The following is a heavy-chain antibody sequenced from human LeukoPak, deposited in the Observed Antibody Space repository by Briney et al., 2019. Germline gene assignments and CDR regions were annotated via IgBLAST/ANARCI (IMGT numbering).Heavy chain of an antibody. CDR3: AKDHMTTEDYYGMDV. CDR2: ISAYNGNT. J-gene: IGHJ6*02. CDR1: GYTFTSYG. Sequence: ASVKVSCKASGYTFTSYGISWVRQAPGQGLEWVGWISAYNGNTNYAQKLQGRVTMTTDTSTSTAYMELRSLRSNDTAVYYCAKDHMTTEDYYGMDVWGQGTTVTVSS. V-gene: IGHV1-18*01. D-gene: IGHD4-17*01.